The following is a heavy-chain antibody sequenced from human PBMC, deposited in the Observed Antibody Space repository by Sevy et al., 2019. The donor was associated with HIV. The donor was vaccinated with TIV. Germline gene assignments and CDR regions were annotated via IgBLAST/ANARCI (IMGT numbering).Heavy chain of an antibody. Sequence: SETLSLTCAVSGGSISSGGYSWSWIRQPPGKGLEWIGYSYHSGSTYYNPSLKSRVTISVDRSKNQFSLKLSSVTAADTAVYYCARGQPYDYWGQGTLVTVSS. V-gene: IGHV4-30-2*01. D-gene: IGHD5-18*01. J-gene: IGHJ4*02. CDR3: ARGQPYDY. CDR1: GGSISSGGYS. CDR2: SYHSGST.